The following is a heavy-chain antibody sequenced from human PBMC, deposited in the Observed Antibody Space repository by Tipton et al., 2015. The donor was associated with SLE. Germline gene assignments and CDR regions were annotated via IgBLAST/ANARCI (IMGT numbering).Heavy chain of an antibody. CDR2: IFSTGIT. CDR3: ARDSHTDYGDFYVDS. D-gene: IGHD4-17*01. Sequence: LRLSCSVSGVSISRGSYFWTWIRQPAGKGLEWVGHIFSTGITDYNPSLKSRVSISADTSKNQFSLNLDSMTAADMAVYYCARDSHTDYGDFYVDSWGQGTLVTVSS. CDR1: GVSISRGSYF. J-gene: IGHJ4*02. V-gene: IGHV4-61*09.